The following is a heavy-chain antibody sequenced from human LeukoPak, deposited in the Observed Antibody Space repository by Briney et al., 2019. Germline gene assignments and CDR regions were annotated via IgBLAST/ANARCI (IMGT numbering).Heavy chain of an antibody. CDR2: IYHSGST. CDR3: ARVRIAVDEVYFDY. D-gene: IGHD6-19*01. J-gene: IGHJ4*02. V-gene: IGHV4-4*02. Sequence: AETLSLTCAVSGGSISSSNWWSWVRQPPGKGLEWIGEIYHSGSTNYNPSLKSRVTISVDKSKNQFSLKLSSVTAADTAVYYCARVRIAVDEVYFDYWGQGTLVTVSS. CDR1: GGSISSSNW.